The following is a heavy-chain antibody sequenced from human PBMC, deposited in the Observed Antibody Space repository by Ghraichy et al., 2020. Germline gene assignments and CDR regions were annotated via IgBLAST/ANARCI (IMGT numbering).Heavy chain of an antibody. D-gene: IGHD3-22*01. CDR1: GFTFSSYG. V-gene: IGHV3-33*01. Sequence: GGSLRLSCAASGFTFSSYGMHWVRQAPGKGLEWVAVIWYDGRKKYYADSVEGRFTISRDNSKDTVNLQMSSLRDEDTAVYYCVRDSGDGNGYHDAFDIWGQGTMVAVSS. CDR3: VRDSGDGNGYHDAFDI. CDR2: IWYDGRKK. J-gene: IGHJ3*02.